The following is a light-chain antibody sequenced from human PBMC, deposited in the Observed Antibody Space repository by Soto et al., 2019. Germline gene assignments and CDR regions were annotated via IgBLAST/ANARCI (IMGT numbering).Light chain of an antibody. V-gene: IGKV1-5*01. CDR1: QSISTW. CDR2: DAS. CDR3: QQYKTYTT. J-gene: IGKJ2*01. Sequence: DIQMTQSPSTLSASVGDRVTITCRASQSISTWLVWYQQKPGKAPKVLIYDASSLQSGVPSRFSGHGSGTDFTLTISXLQPDDSAIYYCQQYKTYTTFGQGTKVDIK.